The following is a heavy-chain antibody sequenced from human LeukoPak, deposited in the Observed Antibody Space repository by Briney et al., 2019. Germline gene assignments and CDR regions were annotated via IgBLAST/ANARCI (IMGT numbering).Heavy chain of an antibody. CDR1: GGSISSGDYY. CDR2: IYYSGST. Sequence: SQTLSLTCTVSGGSISSGDYYWSWIRQHPGKVLERLGYIYYSGSTYYNPSLKSRVTISVDTSENQFSLKLSSVIAADTAVYYCARLPHGTTFDYWGQGTLVTVSS. D-gene: IGHD1-14*01. J-gene: IGHJ4*02. V-gene: IGHV4-31*03. CDR3: ARLPHGTTFDY.